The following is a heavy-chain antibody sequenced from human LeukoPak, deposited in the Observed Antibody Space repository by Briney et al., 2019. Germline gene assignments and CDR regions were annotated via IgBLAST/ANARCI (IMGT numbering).Heavy chain of an antibody. J-gene: IGHJ4*02. Sequence: PGGSLRLSCAASGFSFSSHAMHWVRQAPGKGLEWVSGISWNSGTIGYADSVKGRSTISRDNAKSSLYLQMNSLRAEDTALYYCAKSKTTVAAPDYWGQGTLVTVSS. CDR1: GFSFSSHA. CDR3: AKSKTTVAAPDY. V-gene: IGHV3-9*01. CDR2: ISWNSGTI. D-gene: IGHD6-19*01.